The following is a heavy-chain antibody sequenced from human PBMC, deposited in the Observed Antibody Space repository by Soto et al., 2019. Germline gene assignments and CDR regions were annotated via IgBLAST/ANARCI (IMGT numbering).Heavy chain of an antibody. V-gene: IGHV1-2*04. D-gene: IGHD3-22*01. CDR2: INPNSGGT. CDR3: ARSWDSSDPQDY. Sequence: GASVKVSCKASGYTFTGYYMHWVRQAPGQGLEWMGWINPNSGGTNYAQKFQGWVTMTRDTSISTAYMELSRLRSGDTAVYYCARSWDSSDPQDYWGQGTLVTVSS. CDR1: GYTFTGYY. J-gene: IGHJ4*02.